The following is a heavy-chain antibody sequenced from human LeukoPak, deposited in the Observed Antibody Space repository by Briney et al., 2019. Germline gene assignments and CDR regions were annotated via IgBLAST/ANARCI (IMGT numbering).Heavy chain of an antibody. J-gene: IGHJ6*03. V-gene: IGHV3-48*03. Sequence: GGSLRLSCAASGFTFSSYEMNWVRQAPGKGLEWVSYISSSGTNIHHADSVKGRFTISRDNAKNSLYLQMNSLRAEDTAVYYCARLGFPVYYYYMDVWGKGTTVTVSS. CDR2: ISSSGTNI. D-gene: IGHD2-15*01. CDR1: GFTFSSYE. CDR3: ARLGFPVYYYYMDV.